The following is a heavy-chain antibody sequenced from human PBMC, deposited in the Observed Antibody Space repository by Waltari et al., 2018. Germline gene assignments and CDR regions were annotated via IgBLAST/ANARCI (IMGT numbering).Heavy chain of an antibody. CDR2: IDPGDSDT. J-gene: IGHJ6*02. V-gene: IGHV5-51*01. CDR1: GYRFTSYW. D-gene: IGHD2-8*01. CDR3: ARPNGNFYYGMDV. Sequence: EVQLVQSGAGVKKPGESLKISCKASGYRFTSYWIGWVRQLPVKGLEWMGIIDPGDSDTKDRPSLEGHVTISADKSISTAFVQWSNLKASDTAMYYCARPNGNFYYGMDVWGQGTTVTVSS.